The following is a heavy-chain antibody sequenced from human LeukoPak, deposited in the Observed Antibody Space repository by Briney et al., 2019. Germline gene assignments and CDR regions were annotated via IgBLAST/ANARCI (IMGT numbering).Heavy chain of an antibody. CDR3: ATQAVAGPWFDP. CDR1: GFTFSSYE. CDR2: ISSSGSTI. D-gene: IGHD6-19*01. V-gene: IGHV3-48*03. Sequence: PGGSLRLYCAASGFTFSSYEMNWVRQAPGKGLEWVSYISSSGSTIYYADSVKGRFTISRDNAKNSLYLQMNSLRAEDTAVYYCATQAVAGPWFDPWGQGTLVTVSS. J-gene: IGHJ5*02.